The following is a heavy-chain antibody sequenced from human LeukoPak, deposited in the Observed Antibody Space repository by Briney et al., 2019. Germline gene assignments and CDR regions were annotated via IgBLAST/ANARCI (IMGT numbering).Heavy chain of an antibody. Sequence: PGGSLRLSCAASGFIFSSYEMNWVRQAPGKGLEWVSYISSSGRTMYYADSVKGRFTVSRDNAKNSLYLQMNSLRAEDTAIYYCARDNYSGSRYFDHWGQGTLVTVSS. CDR1: GFIFSSYE. CDR3: ARDNYSGSRYFDH. CDR2: ISSSGRTM. V-gene: IGHV3-48*03. D-gene: IGHD1-26*01. J-gene: IGHJ4*02.